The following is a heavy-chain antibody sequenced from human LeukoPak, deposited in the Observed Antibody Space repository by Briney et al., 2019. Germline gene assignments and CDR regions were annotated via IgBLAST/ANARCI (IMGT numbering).Heavy chain of an antibody. V-gene: IGHV3-30*18. CDR3: AKAAHYDFWSGYDY. Sequence: GGSLRLSCAASGFTFNNYGMHWVRQAPGKGLEWVTVISYDGSKKYYTDSVKARFTISRDNSKNTLYLQMNSLRAEDTAVYYCAKAAHYDFWSGYDYWGQGTVVTVSS. CDR2: ISYDGSKK. D-gene: IGHD3-3*01. CDR1: GFTFNNYG. J-gene: IGHJ4*02.